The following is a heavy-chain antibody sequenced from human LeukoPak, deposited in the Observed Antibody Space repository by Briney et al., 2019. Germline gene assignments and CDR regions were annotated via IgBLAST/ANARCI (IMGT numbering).Heavy chain of an antibody. D-gene: IGHD6-13*01. Sequence: GASVKVSCKASGYTFTGYYMHWVRQAPGQGLEWMGWINPNSGGTNYAQKFQGRVTMTRDTSISTAYMELSRLRSDDTAVYYCARAEYIAAAAPGAFDIWGQGTMVTVSS. CDR1: GYTFTGYY. J-gene: IGHJ3*02. V-gene: IGHV1-2*02. CDR2: INPNSGGT. CDR3: ARAEYIAAAAPGAFDI.